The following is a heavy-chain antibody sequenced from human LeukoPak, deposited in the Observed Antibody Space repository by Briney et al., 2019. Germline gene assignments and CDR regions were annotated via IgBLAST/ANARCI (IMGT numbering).Heavy chain of an antibody. D-gene: IGHD4-17*01. J-gene: IGHJ3*02. V-gene: IGHV3-49*04. Sequence: PGGSLRLSCTASGFTFGDYVMSWVRQAPGKGLEWVGLIRSKAYGGTTEYAASVKDRFTISRDDSKSIAYLQMNSLEPEDTAVYYCSRDYGAYVGAFDIWGQGTMVTVSS. CDR2: IRSKAYGGTT. CDR1: GFTFGDYV. CDR3: SRDYGAYVGAFDI.